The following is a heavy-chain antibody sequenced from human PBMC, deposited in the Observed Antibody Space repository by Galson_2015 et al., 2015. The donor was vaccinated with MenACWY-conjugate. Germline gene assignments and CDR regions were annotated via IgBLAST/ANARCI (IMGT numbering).Heavy chain of an antibody. D-gene: IGHD1-20*01. J-gene: IGHJ6*03. CDR3: ASLYNWNGYYYMDV. CDR2: ISAYNGNT. Sequence: SVKVSCKASGYTFTSYGISWVRQAPGQGLEWMGWISAYNGNTNYAQKLQGRVTMTTDTSTSTAYMELRSLRSDDTAVYYCASLYNWNGYYYMDVWGKGTTVTVSS. V-gene: IGHV1-18*01. CDR1: GYTFTSYG.